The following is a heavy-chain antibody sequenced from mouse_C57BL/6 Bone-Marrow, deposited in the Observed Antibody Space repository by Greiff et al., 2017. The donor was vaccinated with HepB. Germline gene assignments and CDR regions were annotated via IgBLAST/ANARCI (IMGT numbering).Heavy chain of an antibody. Sequence: QVQLQQSGAALVRPGTSVKVSCKASGYAFTNYLIEWVKPRPGQGLEWIGVINPGSGGTNYNEKFKGKATLTADNSASTDYMQLSSLTSEDSAVYFWARGSTTVVASCDDWGQGTTLTVSS. J-gene: IGHJ2*01. CDR3: ARGSTTVVASCDD. D-gene: IGHD1-1*01. CDR1: GYAFTNYL. V-gene: IGHV1-54*01. CDR2: INPGSGGT.